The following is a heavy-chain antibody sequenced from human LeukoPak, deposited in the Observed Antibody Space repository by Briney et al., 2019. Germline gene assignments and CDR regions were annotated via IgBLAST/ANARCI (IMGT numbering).Heavy chain of an antibody. CDR1: GFDFSGFY. CDR2: IRSKPSSYTT. D-gene: IGHD2-15*01. V-gene: IGHV3-73*01. J-gene: IGHJ4*02. Sequence: GGSLRLSCAASGFDFSGFYMHWARQASGRGLEWVGLIRSKPSSYTTVYAASVKGRFTISRDDSKNTAYLQMNSLKAEDTAVYYCTRQHCSGGSCSYVDYWGQGTLVTVSS. CDR3: TRQHCSGGSCSYVDY.